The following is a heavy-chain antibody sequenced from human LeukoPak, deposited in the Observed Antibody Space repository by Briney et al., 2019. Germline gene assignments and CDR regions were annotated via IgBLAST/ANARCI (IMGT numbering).Heavy chain of an antibody. CDR2: IIPIFGTA. CDR3: AREGSYMVRGFFDY. Sequence: SVKVSCKASGGTFSSYAISWVRQAPGQGLEWMGGIIPIFGTANYAQKFQGRVTITADESTSTAYMELSSLRSEDTAVYYCAREGSYMVRGFFDYWGQGTLVTVSS. D-gene: IGHD3-10*01. J-gene: IGHJ4*02. V-gene: IGHV1-69*13. CDR1: GGTFSSYA.